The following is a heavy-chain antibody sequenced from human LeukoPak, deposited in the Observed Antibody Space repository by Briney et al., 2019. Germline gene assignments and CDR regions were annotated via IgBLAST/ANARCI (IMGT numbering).Heavy chain of an antibody. CDR3: ARHNYGDYFPTLSLDY. J-gene: IGHJ4*02. CDR1: GDSISDYY. CDR2: IYYSGST. Sequence: PSETLSLTCTVSGDSISDYYWCWIRQPPGKGLEWIGYIYYSGSTNYNPSLKSRVTISVDTSKNQFSLKLRSVTAADTAVYYCARHNYGDYFPTLSLDYWGQGTLVTVSS. V-gene: IGHV4-59*08. D-gene: IGHD4-17*01.